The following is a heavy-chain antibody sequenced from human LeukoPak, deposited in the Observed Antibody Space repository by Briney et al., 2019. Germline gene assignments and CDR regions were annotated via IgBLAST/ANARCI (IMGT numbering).Heavy chain of an antibody. CDR2: ITYSGTT. D-gene: IGHD6-25*01. J-gene: IGHJ6*03. CDR3: ARQRPGYPHYYYYYMDV. Sequence: PSETLSLTCTVSGDSISSSTYSTTYYWGWIRQPPGKGLEWIGSITYSGTTHYNASLKSRVTISVDTSKNQFSLRLSSVTAADTAVYYCARQRPGYPHYYYYYMDVWGKGTTVTVSS. V-gene: IGHV4-39*01. CDR1: GDSISSSTYSTTYY.